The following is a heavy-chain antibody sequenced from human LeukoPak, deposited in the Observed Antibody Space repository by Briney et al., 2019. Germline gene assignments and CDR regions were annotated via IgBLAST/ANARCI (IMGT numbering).Heavy chain of an antibody. CDR2: ISAHNGNT. J-gene: IGHJ5*02. CDR3: ARASYDILTGSPNWFDP. CDR1: GYTFTSYG. V-gene: IGHV1-18*01. Sequence: ASVKVSCKASGYTFTSYGISWVRQAPGQGLEWMGWISAHNGNTNYAQKLQGRVTMTTDTSTSTAYMELRSLRSDDTAVYYCARASYDILTGSPNWFDPWGQGTLVTVSS. D-gene: IGHD3-9*01.